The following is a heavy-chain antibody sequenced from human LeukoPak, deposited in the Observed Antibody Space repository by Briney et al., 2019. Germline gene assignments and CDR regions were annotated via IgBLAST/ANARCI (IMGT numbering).Heavy chain of an antibody. V-gene: IGHV3-66*03. D-gene: IGHD3-22*01. Sequence: PGGYLRLSCAASGFTVSNNYMRWVRQAPGKGLEWVSSIYSRGSTSYVDSVKGRFTISRDNSKNTLFLQMNSLRVEDTAVYYCARDYYGPWGQGTLVTVSS. CDR3: ARDYYGP. J-gene: IGHJ5*02. CDR2: IYSRGST. CDR1: GFTVSNNY.